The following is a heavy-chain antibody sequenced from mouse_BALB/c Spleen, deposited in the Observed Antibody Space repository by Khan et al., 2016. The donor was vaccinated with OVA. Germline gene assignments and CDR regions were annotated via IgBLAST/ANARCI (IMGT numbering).Heavy chain of an antibody. Sequence: VRLQQSGAELVKPAASLKLSCTASGYNIKDIYIHWVKQRPEKGLERIRWIDPANGNTKYDPKFQGKATITADTSSNTAYLQLSSLTSEDTAVYYCRISTIDDWGQGTPLTVSS. CDR1: GYNIKDIY. V-gene: IGHV14-3*02. J-gene: IGHJ2*01. CDR3: RISTIDD. CDR2: IDPANGNT.